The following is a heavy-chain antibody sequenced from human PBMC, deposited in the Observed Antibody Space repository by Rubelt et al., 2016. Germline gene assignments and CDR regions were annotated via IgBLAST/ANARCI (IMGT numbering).Heavy chain of an antibody. CDR2: ISDSGGST. V-gene: IGHV3-23*01. CDR3: AKLTSGIRGGMDV. Sequence: VQLQESGPGLVKTSGTVSLTCAVSGGSISSGNWWSWVRQPPGKGLEWVSSISDSGGSTYYADSVKGRFTISRDNSKNTLHLQMNSLRAEDTAIYYCAKLTSGIRGGMDVWGQGTTVTVS. D-gene: IGHD1-14*01. J-gene: IGHJ6*02. CDR1: GGSISSGN.